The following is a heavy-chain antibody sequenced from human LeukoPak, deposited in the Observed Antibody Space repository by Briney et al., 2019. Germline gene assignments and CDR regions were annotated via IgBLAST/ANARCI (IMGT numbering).Heavy chain of an antibody. CDR1: GFTSSSYE. D-gene: IGHD6-13*01. CDR3: ARDSSSWSDNWFDP. CDR2: ISSSGSTI. Sequence: PGGSLRLSCAASGFTSSSYEMNWVRQAPGKGLEWVSYISSSGSTIYYADSVKGRFTISRDNAKNSLYLQMNSLRAEDTAVYYCARDSSSWSDNWFDPWGQGTLVTVSS. V-gene: IGHV3-48*03. J-gene: IGHJ5*02.